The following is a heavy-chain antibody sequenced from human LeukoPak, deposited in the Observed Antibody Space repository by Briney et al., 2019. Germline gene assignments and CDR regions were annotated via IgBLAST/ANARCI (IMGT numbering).Heavy chain of an antibody. CDR1: GFTFSSYA. V-gene: IGHV3-23*01. CDR2: ISGSGGST. CDR3: AKGGVGDFWSGPYYYGMDV. J-gene: IGHJ6*02. Sequence: PGGSLRLSCAASGFTFSSYAMSWVRQAPGKGLEWVSAISGSGGSTYYADSMKGRFTISRDNSKNTLYLQMNSLRAEDTAVYYCAKGGVGDFWSGPYYYGMDVWGQGTTVTVSS. D-gene: IGHD3-3*01.